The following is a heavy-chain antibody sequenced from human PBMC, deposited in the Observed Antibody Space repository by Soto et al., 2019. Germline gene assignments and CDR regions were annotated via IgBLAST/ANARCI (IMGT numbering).Heavy chain of an antibody. J-gene: IGHJ1*01. D-gene: IGHD2-2*01. Sequence: SETLSLTCTVSGGSISSSSYYWGWIRQPPGKGLEWIGSIYYSGSTYYNPSLKSRVTITRDTSASTAYMELSSLRSEDTAVYYCARVWVLVPAGVSPPPYFQHWGQGTLVTAPQ. CDR1: GGSISSSSYY. V-gene: IGHV4-39*02. CDR3: ARVWVLVPAGVSPPPYFQH. CDR2: IYYSGST.